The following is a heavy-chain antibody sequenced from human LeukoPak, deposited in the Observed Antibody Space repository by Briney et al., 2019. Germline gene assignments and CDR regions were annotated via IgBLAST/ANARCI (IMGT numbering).Heavy chain of an antibody. D-gene: IGHD6-19*01. CDR1: GFTFSSYA. CDR3: ARGRGSGWYFPYYFDY. J-gene: IGHJ4*02. Sequence: PGRSLRLSCAASGFTFSSYAMHWVRQAPGKGLEWVAVISYDGSNKYYADSVKGRFTISRDNAKNSLYLQMDSLRAEDTAVYYCARGRGSGWYFPYYFDYWGQGALVTVSS. V-gene: IGHV3-30*04. CDR2: ISYDGSNK.